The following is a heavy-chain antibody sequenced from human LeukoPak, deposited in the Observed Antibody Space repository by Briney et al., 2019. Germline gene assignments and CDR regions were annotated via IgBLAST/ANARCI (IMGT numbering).Heavy chain of an antibody. Sequence: ASVKVSCKASGYTFTSYGISWVRQAPGQGLEWMGWISAYNGNTNYAQKFQGRVTMTRDTSTSTVYMELSSLRSEDTAVYYCARDHDYGDLGVRFDPWGQGTLVTVSS. D-gene: IGHD4-17*01. V-gene: IGHV1-18*01. J-gene: IGHJ5*02. CDR1: GYTFTSYG. CDR3: ARDHDYGDLGVRFDP. CDR2: ISAYNGNT.